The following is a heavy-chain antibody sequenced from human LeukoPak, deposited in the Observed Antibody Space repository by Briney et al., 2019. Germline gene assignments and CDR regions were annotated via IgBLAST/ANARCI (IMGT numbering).Heavy chain of an antibody. CDR2: ISGGGGSE. V-gene: IGHV3-23*01. Sequence: GGSLRLSCAASGFTFGRNAMSWVRQAPGKSLEWVSSISGGGGSESYADSVKGRFTISRDNSKNTMNLQMNSLRDDDTAVYYCAKILQSYYYGGFEYWGQGALVTVSP. J-gene: IGHJ4*02. CDR1: GFTFGRNA. D-gene: IGHD3-10*01. CDR3: AKILQSYYYGGFEY.